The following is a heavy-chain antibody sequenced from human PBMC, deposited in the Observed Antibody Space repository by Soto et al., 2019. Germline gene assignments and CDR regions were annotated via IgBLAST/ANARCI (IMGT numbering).Heavy chain of an antibody. CDR1: GGSISSYY. CDR3: ARERKGYYDSSGYFDY. CDR2: IFYSGST. J-gene: IGHJ4*02. Sequence: SETLYLTCTVSGGSISSYYWSWIRQPPGKGLEWIGYIFYSGSTNYNSSLKSRVIISVDTSKNQFSLKLSSVTAADTAVYYCARERKGYYDSSGYFDYWGQGTLVTVSS. D-gene: IGHD3-22*01. V-gene: IGHV4-59*01.